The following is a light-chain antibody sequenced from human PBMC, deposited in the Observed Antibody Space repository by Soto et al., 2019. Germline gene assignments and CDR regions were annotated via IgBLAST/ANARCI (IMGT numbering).Light chain of an antibody. V-gene: IGLV2-14*03. CDR2: DVS. J-gene: IGLJ2*01. CDR1: SSDVGGYDY. CDR3: SSYAGASHVV. Sequence: QSALTQPASVSGSPGQSITISCTGTSSDVGGYDYVSWYQQHPGKAPKLMIYDVSNRPSGVSNRISGSKSGNTASLTISGLQAEDEADYYCSSYAGASHVVFGGGTKVTVL.